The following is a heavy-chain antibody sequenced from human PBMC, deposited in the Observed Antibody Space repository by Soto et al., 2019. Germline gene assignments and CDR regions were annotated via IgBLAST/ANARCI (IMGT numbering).Heavy chain of an antibody. V-gene: IGHV4-39*01. D-gene: IGHD3-10*01. CDR1: GDSITRSGCY. J-gene: IGHJ4*02. CDR2: MYHTGST. CDR3: ARVRGGDTHVFDF. Sequence: QLHLHESGPGLVKPSETLSLSCSVSGDSITRSGCYWAWIRRPPGKELEWIGSMYHTGSTYYKPSLESRLTMSVDTSKSQFSLRLTSMTAADAGVYFCARVRGGDTHVFDFWGQGARVTVSS.